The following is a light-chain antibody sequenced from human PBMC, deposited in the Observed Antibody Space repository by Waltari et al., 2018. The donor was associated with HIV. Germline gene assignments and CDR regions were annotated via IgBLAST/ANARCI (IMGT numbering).Light chain of an antibody. CDR2: DVS. CDR1: TTDVGGHNY. CDR3: SSYTSSSTFWV. Sequence: QSALTQPASVSGCPGLSITISCTGTTTDVGGHNYALWYQQHPGKSHKLMIYDVSNRPAGVSTRVAGSKAGNTASLTISGLQAEDEADDYCSSYTSSSTFWVFGGGTKLTVL. J-gene: IGLJ3*02. V-gene: IGLV2-14*03.